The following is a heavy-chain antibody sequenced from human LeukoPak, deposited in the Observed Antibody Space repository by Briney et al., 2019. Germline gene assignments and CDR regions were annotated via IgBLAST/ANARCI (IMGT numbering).Heavy chain of an antibody. CDR2: INPNSGGT. CDR3: ARAHAGSYYNSYFDY. Sequence: GASVKVSCEASGYTFSGYYIHWVRQAPGQGLEWMGWINPNSGGTNYAQRFQGRVTMTRDTSISTAYMDLSRLRPDDTAVYYCARAHAGSYYNSYFDYWGQGTLVTVSS. V-gene: IGHV1-2*02. J-gene: IGHJ4*02. CDR1: GYTFSGYY. D-gene: IGHD3-10*01.